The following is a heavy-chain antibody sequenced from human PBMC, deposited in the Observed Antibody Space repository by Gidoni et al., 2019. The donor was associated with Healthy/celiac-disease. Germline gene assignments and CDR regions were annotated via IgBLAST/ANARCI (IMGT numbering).Heavy chain of an antibody. J-gene: IGHJ4*02. CDR2: T. D-gene: IGHD3-22*01. V-gene: IGHV4-4*02. CDR3: ARDQDYDSSGVYV. Sequence: TNYNPSLKSRVTISVDKSKNQFSLKLSSVTAADTAVYYCARDQDYDSSGVYVWGQGTLVTVSS.